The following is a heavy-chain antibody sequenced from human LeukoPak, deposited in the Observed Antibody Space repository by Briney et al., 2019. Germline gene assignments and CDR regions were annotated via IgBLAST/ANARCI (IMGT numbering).Heavy chain of an antibody. D-gene: IGHD5-18*01. J-gene: IGHJ4*02. Sequence: SETLSLTCTVSGGSISSGGYYWSWIRQHPGKGLEWIGYIYYSGSTYYNPSLKSRVTISVGTSKNQFSLKLSSVTAADTAVYYCARADTAMASVDYWGQGTLVTVSS. CDR1: GGSISSGGYY. V-gene: IGHV4-31*03. CDR2: IYYSGST. CDR3: ARADTAMASVDY.